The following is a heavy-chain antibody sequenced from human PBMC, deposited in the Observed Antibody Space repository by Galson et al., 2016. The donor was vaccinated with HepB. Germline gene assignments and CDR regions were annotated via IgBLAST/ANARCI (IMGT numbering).Heavy chain of an antibody. V-gene: IGHV3-21*01. D-gene: IGHD4-23*01. CDR1: GFTSSSCA. J-gene: IGHJ6*02. CDR2: TGTGSTYK. Sequence: SLRLSCAASGFTSSSCAMSWVRQAPGKGLKWVSSTGTGSTYKYYADSVKGRFPISRDDTENSLYLQINSLRVEDTAVYYGVKYTVRHLRYCGMDVWGQGTTLTASS. CDR3: VKYTVRHLRYCGMDV.